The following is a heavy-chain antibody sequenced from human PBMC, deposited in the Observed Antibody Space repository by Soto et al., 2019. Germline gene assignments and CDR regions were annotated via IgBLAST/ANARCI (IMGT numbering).Heavy chain of an antibody. CDR1: GFIFSSFT. Sequence: EVQLVESGGGLAQPGGSLRLSCAASGFIFSSFTMNWVRQAPGKGLEWISYIGSDIYYADSVKGRFTTSRDMAKNSLYPQLNSLRAEDSAVFLFVRELALAFDNLGQGNLGTVSS. CDR3: VRELALAFDN. CDR2: IGSDI. V-gene: IGHV3-48*01. J-gene: IGHJ4*02.